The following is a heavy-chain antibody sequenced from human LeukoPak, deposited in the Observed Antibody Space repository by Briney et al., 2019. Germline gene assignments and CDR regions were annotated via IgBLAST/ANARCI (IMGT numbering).Heavy chain of an antibody. D-gene: IGHD3-22*01. Sequence: SSETLSLTCTVSGGSITSSSYYWSWIRQPAGKGLEWIGRIYTSGNTNYNPSLKSRVTMSVDTSKNQFSLKLSSVTAADTAVYYCARVGAHHYYDSTDDAFDIWGQGTMVTVSS. V-gene: IGHV4-61*02. CDR1: GGSITSSSYY. CDR2: IYTSGNT. CDR3: ARVGAHHYYDSTDDAFDI. J-gene: IGHJ3*02.